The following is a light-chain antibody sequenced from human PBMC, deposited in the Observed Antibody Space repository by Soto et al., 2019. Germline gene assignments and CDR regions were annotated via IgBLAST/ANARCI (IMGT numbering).Light chain of an antibody. V-gene: IGKV1-39*01. CDR1: QSISSY. CDR2: TSS. CDR3: QQSDSTPLT. J-gene: IGKJ4*01. Sequence: DIQMTQSPSSLSASVGDTVTITCRASQSISSYLNWYQQKPGKAPNLLIFTSSNLQSGVPSRFSSTGSGTEFTLTISSLQPEDFATYYCQQSDSTPLTFGGGTKWIS.